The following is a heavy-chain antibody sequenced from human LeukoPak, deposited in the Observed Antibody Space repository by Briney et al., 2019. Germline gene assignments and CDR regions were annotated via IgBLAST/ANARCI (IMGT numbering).Heavy chain of an antibody. D-gene: IGHD1-26*01. CDR1: AYTFTGYY. CDR2: INPNSGYT. J-gene: IGHJ4*02. V-gene: IGHV1-2*02. CDR3: AREGAEGAVLDY. Sequence: ASVKVSCKASAYTFTGYYMHWVRQAPGQGLEWMGWINPNSGYTNYAQRFQGRVTMTRDTSISTAYLDLSGLRSDDTAVFYCAREGAEGAVLDYWGQGTLVTVSS.